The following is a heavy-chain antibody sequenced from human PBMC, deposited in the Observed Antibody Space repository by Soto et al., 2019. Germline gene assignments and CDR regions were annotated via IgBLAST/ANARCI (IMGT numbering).Heavy chain of an antibody. CDR2: IGTAGDT. J-gene: IGHJ5*02. D-gene: IGHD3-16*01. V-gene: IGHV3-13*04. CDR1: GFTFSSYD. CDR3: ARFTALYGFDP. Sequence: PGGSLSLSCAASGFTFSSYDMHWVRQATGKGLEWVSAIGTAGDTYYPGSVKGRFTISRENAKNSLYLQMNSLRAGDTAVYYCARFTALYGFDPWGQGTLVTVSS.